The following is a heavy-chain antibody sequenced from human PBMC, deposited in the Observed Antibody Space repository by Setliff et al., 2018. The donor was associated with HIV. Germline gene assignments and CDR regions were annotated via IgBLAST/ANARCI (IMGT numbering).Heavy chain of an antibody. D-gene: IGHD3-22*01. Sequence: ASVKVSCEVSGLTFSRYAVSWVRQAPGKGLEWVSSVSGSGSDTYYADSVKGRFTISRDNSRNTLYLQMTGLRADDTAVYYCATPPTFYYDDTGLGYFDYWGQGALVTVSS. V-gene: IGHV3-23*01. CDR1: GLTFSRYA. CDR3: ATPPTFYYDDTGLGYFDY. CDR2: VSGSGSDT. J-gene: IGHJ4*02.